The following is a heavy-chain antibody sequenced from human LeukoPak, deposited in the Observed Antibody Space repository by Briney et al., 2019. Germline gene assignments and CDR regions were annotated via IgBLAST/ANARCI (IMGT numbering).Heavy chain of an antibody. J-gene: IGHJ4*02. CDR1: GFTFSTDW. CDR3: ATDRDNSDWQKRFDS. Sequence: GGSLRLSCSASGFTFSTDWMNWYRQAPGRGLEWGGNINQDASEINYVDSVRGRFTISRDNAKNPLHLQMNSLRAEDTAVYYCATDRDNSDWQKRFDSWGQGTLVTVSS. V-gene: IGHV3-7*01. CDR2: INQDASEI. D-gene: IGHD2-21*02.